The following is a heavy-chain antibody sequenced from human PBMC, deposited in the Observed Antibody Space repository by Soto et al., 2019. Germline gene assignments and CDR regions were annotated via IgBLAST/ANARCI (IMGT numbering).Heavy chain of an antibody. CDR2: ISGSGGST. CDR3: AKDLYYDSSGYYHDAFDI. D-gene: IGHD3-22*01. V-gene: IGHV3-23*01. Sequence: EVQLLESGGGLVQPGGSLRLSCAASGFTFSSYAMSWVRQAPGTGLEWVSAISGSGGSTYYADSVKGRFTISRDNSKNTLYLQMNSLRAEDTAVYYCAKDLYYDSSGYYHDAFDIWGQGTMVTVSS. J-gene: IGHJ3*02. CDR1: GFTFSSYA.